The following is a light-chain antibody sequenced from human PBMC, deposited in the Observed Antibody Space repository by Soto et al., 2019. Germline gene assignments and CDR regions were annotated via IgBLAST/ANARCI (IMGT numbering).Light chain of an antibody. V-gene: IGKV3-20*01. J-gene: IGKJ4*01. CDR3: QQYGSSPLT. CDR1: QSVSSSY. Sequence: EIVLTQSPGTLYLSPGERATLSCRASQSVSSSYLAWYQQKPGQAPRLLIPGTSSRATGIPDRFSGGGSGTDFTLTISRLEPEDCAVYFCQQYGSSPLTFGGGTKGEIK. CDR2: GTS.